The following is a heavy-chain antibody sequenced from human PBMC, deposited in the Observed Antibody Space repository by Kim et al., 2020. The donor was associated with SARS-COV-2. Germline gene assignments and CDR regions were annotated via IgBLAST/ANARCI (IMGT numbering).Heavy chain of an antibody. J-gene: IGHJ4*02. V-gene: IGHV7-4-1*02. Sequence: ASVKVSCKASGYTFTSYALIWVRQAPGQGLEWMGWINTDTGNPTYAQGFTGGFVFSMDTSISTAYVQISSLKSEDTAVYYCARAGTGYCSTGSCAFDYWGARTLGSVSS. CDR1: GYTFTSYA. CDR3: ARAGTGYCSTGSCAFDY. CDR2: INTDTGNP. D-gene: IGHD2-15*01.